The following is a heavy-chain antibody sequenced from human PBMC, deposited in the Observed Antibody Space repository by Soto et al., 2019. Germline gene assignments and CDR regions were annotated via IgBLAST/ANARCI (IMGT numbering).Heavy chain of an antibody. V-gene: IGHV3-23*01. J-gene: IGHJ6*02. Sequence: VGSLRLSGAASGFTFSTYAMTWVRQAPGKGLEWVSIISSTGDGTYYADSVKGRFTISRDNSQRTLNLQMNSLRAEDTAVYYCAKNGDFWSWGMDVWGQGTTVTVSS. CDR3: AKNGDFWSWGMDV. D-gene: IGHD3-3*01. CDR2: ISSTGDGT. CDR1: GFTFSTYA.